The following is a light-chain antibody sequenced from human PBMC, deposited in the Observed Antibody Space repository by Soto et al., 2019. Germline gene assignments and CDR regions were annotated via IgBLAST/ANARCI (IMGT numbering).Light chain of an antibody. Sequence: EIVLTQSPATLSLSPGERATLSCRASQSVSSYLAWYQQKPGQAPRLLIYDASNRATGIPARFSGSGSGTDFTLTISSLEPEDFAVYYCQQRSNPFTFGPGTKADIK. CDR3: QQRSNPFT. CDR1: QSVSSY. J-gene: IGKJ3*01. CDR2: DAS. V-gene: IGKV3-11*01.